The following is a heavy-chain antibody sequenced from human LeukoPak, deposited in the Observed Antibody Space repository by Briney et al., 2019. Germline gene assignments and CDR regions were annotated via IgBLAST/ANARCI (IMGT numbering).Heavy chain of an antibody. CDR3: ARGHYYDSSGRGSDAFDI. V-gene: IGHV1-8*01. Sequence: ASVTVSSKASGYTFTSYDINWVRQAPGQGLEWMGRMNPNSGNTGYAQKFQGRVTMTRNTSISTAYMELSSLRSEDTAVYYCARGHYYDSSGRGSDAFDIWGQGTMVTVSS. D-gene: IGHD3-22*01. CDR1: GYTFTSYD. J-gene: IGHJ3*02. CDR2: MNPNSGNT.